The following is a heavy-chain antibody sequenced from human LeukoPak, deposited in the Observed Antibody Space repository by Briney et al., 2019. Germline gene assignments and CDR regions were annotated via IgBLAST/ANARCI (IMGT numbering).Heavy chain of an antibody. J-gene: IGHJ5*02. V-gene: IGHV3-7*01. CDR3: AKGNVAGRQRAPPKEWFDP. Sequence: PGGSLRLSCAASGFTFSNYWMSWVRQAPGKGLEWVANIKPDVSEIYYVDSVKGRFTISRDNVKNSLYLQMNSLTDQDTAVYYCAKGNVAGRQRAPPKEWFDPWGQGTLVTVSS. CDR2: IKPDVSEI. D-gene: IGHD6-6*01. CDR1: GFTFSNYW.